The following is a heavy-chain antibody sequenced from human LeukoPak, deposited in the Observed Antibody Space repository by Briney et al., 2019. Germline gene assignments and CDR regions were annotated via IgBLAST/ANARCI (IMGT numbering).Heavy chain of an antibody. D-gene: IGHD3-9*01. V-gene: IGHV1-24*01. CDR2: FDPEDGET. CDR1: GYTLTDLS. Sequence: GASVTVSCKVSGYTLTDLSMHWVRQAPGKGLEWMGGFDPEDGETIYAQKFQGRVTMTEDTSTDTAYMELSSLRSEDTAVYYCATVDVLRYFDWLTFGQRATNWFDPWGQGILVTVSS. J-gene: IGHJ5*02. CDR3: ATVDVLRYFDWLTFGQRATNWFDP.